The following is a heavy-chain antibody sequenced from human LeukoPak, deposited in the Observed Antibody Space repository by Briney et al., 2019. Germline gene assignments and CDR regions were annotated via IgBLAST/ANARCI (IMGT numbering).Heavy chain of an antibody. CDR2: IYYSGST. Sequence: PSETLSLTCTDSGGSISSSSYYWGWIRQPPGKGLEWIGSIYYSGSTYYNPSLKSRVTISVDTSKNQFSLKLSSVTAADTAVYYCAAYYYDSSGYTDYWGQGTLVTVSS. J-gene: IGHJ4*02. V-gene: IGHV4-39*07. CDR3: AAYYYDSSGYTDY. CDR1: GGSISSSSYY. D-gene: IGHD3-22*01.